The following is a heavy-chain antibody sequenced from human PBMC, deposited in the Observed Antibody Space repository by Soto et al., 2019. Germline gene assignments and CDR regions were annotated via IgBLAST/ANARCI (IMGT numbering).Heavy chain of an antibody. Sequence: ASMKVSWKASGYTFTGYYMHWVRQAPGQGLEWMGWINPNSGGTNYAQKFQGWVTMTRDTSISTAYMELSRLRSDDTAVYYCARVQAAGTDYYYGMDVCGQGTTVTVSS. V-gene: IGHV1-2*04. J-gene: IGHJ6*02. CDR3: ARVQAAGTDYYYGMDV. D-gene: IGHD6-13*01. CDR2: INPNSGGT. CDR1: GYTFTGYY.